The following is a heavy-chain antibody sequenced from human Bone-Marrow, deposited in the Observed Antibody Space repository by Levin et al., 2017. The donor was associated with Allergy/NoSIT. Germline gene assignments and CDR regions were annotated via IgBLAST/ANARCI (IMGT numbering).Heavy chain of an antibody. CDR2: ISSSGSTI. V-gene: IGHV3-11*01. CDR3: ARAHLGGWNDVYYFDY. J-gene: IGHJ4*02. D-gene: IGHD1-1*01. Sequence: GASVKVSCAASGFTFSDYYMSWIRQAPGKGLEWVSYISSSGSTIYYADSVKGRFTISRDNAKNSLYLQMNSLRAEDTAVYYCARAHLGGWNDVYYFDYWGQGTLVTVSS. CDR1: GFTFSDYY.